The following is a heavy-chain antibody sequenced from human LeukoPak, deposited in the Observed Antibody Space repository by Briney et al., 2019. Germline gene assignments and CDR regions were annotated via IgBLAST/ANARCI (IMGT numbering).Heavy chain of an antibody. Sequence: SETLSLTCAVYGGSFSGYYWSWIRQPPGKGLEWIGEINHSGSTNYNPSLKSRVTISVDTSKNQFSLKLSSVPAADTAVYYCARGSRLWSSRWYYFDYWGQETLVTVSS. J-gene: IGHJ4*02. CDR3: ARGSRLWSSRWYYFDY. CDR2: INHSGST. D-gene: IGHD6-13*01. V-gene: IGHV4-34*01. CDR1: GGSFSGYY.